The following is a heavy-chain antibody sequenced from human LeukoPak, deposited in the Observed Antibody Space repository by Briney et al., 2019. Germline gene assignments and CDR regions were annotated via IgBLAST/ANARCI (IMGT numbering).Heavy chain of an antibody. J-gene: IGHJ4*02. D-gene: IGHD6-19*01. CDR3: AREEHSSGWGLDY. V-gene: IGHV3-21*01. CDR1: GFTFSSYS. CDR2: ISSSSSYI. Sequence: GGSLRLSCAASGFTFSSYSMNWVRQAPGKGLEWVSSISSSSSYIYYADSVKGRFTISRDNAKNSLYLQMNSLRAEDTAVYYCAREEHSSGWGLDYWGQGTLVTVSS.